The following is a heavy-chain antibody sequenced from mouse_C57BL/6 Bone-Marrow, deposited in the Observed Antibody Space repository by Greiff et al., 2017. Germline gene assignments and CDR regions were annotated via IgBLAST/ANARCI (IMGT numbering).Heavy chain of an antibody. CDR2: LYPISGNT. J-gene: IGHJ3*01. Sequence: VQLQESGAELARPGASVKLSCKASGYTFTSYGISWVKQRTGQGLEWIGELYPISGNTYYNEKFKGKATLTADKSSSTAYMELRSLTSEDAAVYVGARRGQLRLILAYWGQGTRVNVSA. CDR1: GYTFTSYG. CDR3: ARRGQLRLILAY. V-gene: IGHV1-81*01. D-gene: IGHD3-2*02.